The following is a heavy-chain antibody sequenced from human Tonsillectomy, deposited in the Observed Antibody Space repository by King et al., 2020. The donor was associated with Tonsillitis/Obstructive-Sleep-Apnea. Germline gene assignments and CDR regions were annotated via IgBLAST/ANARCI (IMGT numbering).Heavy chain of an antibody. CDR2: ISYDGSNK. CDR3: ARDDYGGNSGFDY. Sequence: VQLVESGGGVVQPGRSLRLSCAASGFTFSSYAMHWVRQAPGKGLEWVAVISYDGSNKYYADSVKSRFTISRDNSKNTLYLQMNSLRAEDTAVYYCARDDYGGNSGFDYWGQGTLVTVSS. CDR1: GFTFSSYA. V-gene: IGHV3-30*04. J-gene: IGHJ4*02. D-gene: IGHD4-23*01.